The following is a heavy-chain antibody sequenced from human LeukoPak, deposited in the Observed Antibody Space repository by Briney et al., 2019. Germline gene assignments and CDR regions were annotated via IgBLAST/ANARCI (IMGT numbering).Heavy chain of an antibody. J-gene: IGHJ4*02. CDR3: AKDRLVITFGGVSDY. D-gene: IGHD3-16*01. CDR1: GFTFNSYV. V-gene: IGHV3-23*01. CDR2: INGGGGNT. Sequence: PGGSLRLSCAASGFTFNSYVMSWVRQAPGKGLEWVSAINGGGGNTYYADSVKGRFTISRDNSKNMVYLQMNTLRADDTAVYYCAKDRLVITFGGVSDYWGQGTLVTVSS.